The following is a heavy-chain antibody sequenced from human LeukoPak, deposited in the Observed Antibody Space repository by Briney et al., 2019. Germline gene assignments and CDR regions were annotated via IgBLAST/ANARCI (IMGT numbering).Heavy chain of an antibody. CDR2: ISGSGDST. CDR3: AKTRPLDSSSWSHGDY. V-gene: IGHV3-23*01. Sequence: GGSLRLSCTASGFTFSSYSMNWVRQAPGKGLDWVSAISGSGDSTYYGDSVKGRFTISRDNSKNTLYLQMNSLRAEDTAVYYCAKTRPLDSSSWSHGDYWGQGTLVAVSS. CDR1: GFTFSSYS. D-gene: IGHD6-13*01. J-gene: IGHJ4*02.